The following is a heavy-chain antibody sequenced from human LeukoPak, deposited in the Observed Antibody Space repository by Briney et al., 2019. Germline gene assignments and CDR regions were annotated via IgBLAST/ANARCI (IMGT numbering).Heavy chain of an antibody. CDR3: ARDTYGSGSYDY. D-gene: IGHD3-10*01. J-gene: IGHJ4*02. CDR2: IKQDGSER. V-gene: IGHV3-7*01. CDR1: GFTFSSYW. Sequence: PGGSLRLSCAASGFTFSSYWMSWVRQAPGKGLEWVANIKQDGSERYYVDSVKGRFTVSRDNAKNPLYLQMNSLRAEDTAVYYCARDTYGSGSYDYWGQGTLVTVSS.